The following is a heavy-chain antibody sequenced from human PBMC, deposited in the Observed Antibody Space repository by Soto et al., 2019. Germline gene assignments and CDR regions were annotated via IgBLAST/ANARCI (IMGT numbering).Heavy chain of an antibody. J-gene: IGHJ4*02. CDR1: GDTITSFS. V-gene: IGHV4-4*07. CDR3: EGESGENWSYEAY. Sequence: SETLSLTCTVSGDTITSFSWNWIRRSAGKGLEWIGRISTTGNTHYNPSLESRVTMSLDTSKNQFSLKLTSVTAADTAVYYCEGESGENWSYEAYWGQGTLVTVS. CDR2: ISTTGNT. D-gene: IGHD1-7*01.